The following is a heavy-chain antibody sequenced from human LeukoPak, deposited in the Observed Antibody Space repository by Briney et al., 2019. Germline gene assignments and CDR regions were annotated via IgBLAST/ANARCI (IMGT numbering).Heavy chain of an antibody. Sequence: GGSLRLSCSGSGFTVSSYAMHWVRRAPGKGLEWVAVISYDGSNKYYADSVKGRFTISRDNSKNTLYLQMNSLRAEDTAVYSCARYSSSSYYFHYWGQGTLITVSS. D-gene: IGHD6-13*01. CDR1: GFTVSSYA. CDR2: ISYDGSNK. J-gene: IGHJ4*02. CDR3: ARYSSSSYYFHY. V-gene: IGHV3-30-3*01.